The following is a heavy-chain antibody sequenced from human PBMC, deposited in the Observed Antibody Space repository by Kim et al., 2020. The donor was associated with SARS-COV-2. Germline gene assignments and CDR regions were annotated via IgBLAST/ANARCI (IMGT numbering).Heavy chain of an antibody. CDR3: ARDMAGYSYGHIFDY. J-gene: IGHJ4*02. D-gene: IGHD5-18*01. V-gene: IGHV4-31*03. CDR1: GGSISSGGYY. Sequence: SETLSLTCTVSGGSISSGGYYWSWIRQHPGKGLEWIGYIYYSGSTYYNPSLKSRVTISVDTSKNQFSLKLSSVTAADTAVYYCARDMAGYSYGHIFDYWGQGTLVTVSS. CDR2: IYYSGST.